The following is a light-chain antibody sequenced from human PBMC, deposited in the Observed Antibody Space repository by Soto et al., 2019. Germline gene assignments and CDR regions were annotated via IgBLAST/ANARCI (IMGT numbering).Light chain of an antibody. V-gene: IGKV1-39*01. J-gene: IGKJ4*01. CDR3: QQSYNTPLT. Sequence: DIQMTQSPSSLSASVGDRVTITCRASQYINKFLNWYQQKPGKAPNLLIDTASSLQSGVPSRFSGSGSGTDFTLTISSLQPEDFATYFCQQSYNTPLTLGGGTKVDIK. CDR2: TAS. CDR1: QYINKF.